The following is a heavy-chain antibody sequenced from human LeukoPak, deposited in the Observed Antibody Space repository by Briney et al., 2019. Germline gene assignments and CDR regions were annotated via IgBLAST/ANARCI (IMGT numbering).Heavy chain of an antibody. CDR3: ARGRDWYFDL. CDR1: GGIFSSYA. Sequence: GASVKVSCKASGGIFSSYAISWVRQAPGQGLEWMGWISAYNGNTNYAQKLQGRVTMTTDTSTSTAYVELRSLRSDDTAVYYCARGRDWYFDLWGRGTLVTVSP. CDR2: ISAYNGNT. V-gene: IGHV1-18*01. J-gene: IGHJ2*01.